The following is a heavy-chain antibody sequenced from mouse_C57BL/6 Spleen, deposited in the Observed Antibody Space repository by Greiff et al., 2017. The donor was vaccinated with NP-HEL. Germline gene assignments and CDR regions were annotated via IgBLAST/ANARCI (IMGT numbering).Heavy chain of an antibody. CDR3: ARWGIYDGTHYAMDY. CDR1: GYTFTNYW. J-gene: IGHJ4*01. V-gene: IGHV1-63*01. D-gene: IGHD2-1*01. Sequence: VKLQESGAELVRPGTSVKMSCKASGYTFTNYWMGWAKQRPGHGLEWIGDIYPGGGYTNYNEKFKGKATLTADKSSSTAYMQLSRLTSEDSAIYYGARWGIYDGTHYAMDYWGQGTSVTVSS. CDR2: IYPGGGYT.